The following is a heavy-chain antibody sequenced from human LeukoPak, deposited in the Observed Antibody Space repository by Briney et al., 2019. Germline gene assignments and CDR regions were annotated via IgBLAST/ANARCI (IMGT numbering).Heavy chain of an antibody. V-gene: IGHV4-31*03. CDR3: ARDARDYSIDY. D-gene: IGHD4-11*01. Sequence: PSETLSLTCTVSGGSISSGGYYWSWIRQHPGKGLEWIGYIYYSGSTYYNPSLKSRVTISVDTSKNQFSLKLSSVTAADTAVYYCARDARDYSIDYWGQGTLVTVSS. J-gene: IGHJ4*02. CDR2: IYYSGST. CDR1: GGSISSGGYY.